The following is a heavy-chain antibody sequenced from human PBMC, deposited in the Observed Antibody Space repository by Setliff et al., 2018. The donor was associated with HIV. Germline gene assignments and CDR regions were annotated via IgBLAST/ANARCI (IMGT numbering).Heavy chain of an antibody. D-gene: IGHD3-22*01. V-gene: IGHV3-53*01. CDR2: LYGSGDT. J-gene: IGHJ4*02. Sequence: GESPKITCAASGFTLSNTYMAWVRQAPGKRPEWVSTLYGSGDTYHADAVKGRFTIPRDNSKNALYLEMNNQRAEDTAIYYCAKGLDYVDSSGYSYFRLWGQGTQVTVSS. CDR1: GFTLSNTY. CDR3: AKGLDYVDSSGYSYFRL.